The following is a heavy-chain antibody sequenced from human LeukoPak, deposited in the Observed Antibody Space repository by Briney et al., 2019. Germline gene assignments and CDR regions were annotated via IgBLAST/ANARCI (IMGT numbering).Heavy chain of an antibody. CDR3: AKVVTMVRGVINYFDAFDI. CDR1: GFTLDDYA. J-gene: IGHJ3*02. D-gene: IGHD3-10*01. V-gene: IGHV3-9*01. CDR2: ISWNSGSI. Sequence: GGSLRLSCAASGFTLDDYAMHWVRQAPGKGLEWVSGISWNSGSIGYADSVKGRFTISRDNAKNSLYLQMNSLRAEDTALYYCAKVVTMVRGVINYFDAFDIWGQGTMVTVSS.